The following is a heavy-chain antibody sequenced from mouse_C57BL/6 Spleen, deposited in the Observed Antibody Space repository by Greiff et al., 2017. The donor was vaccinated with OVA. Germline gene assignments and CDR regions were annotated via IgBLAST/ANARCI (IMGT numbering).Heavy chain of an antibody. CDR3: AREAAQDYYAMDY. D-gene: IGHD6-1*01. J-gene: IGHJ4*01. Sequence: QVQLQQSGAELVKPGASVKLSCKASGYTFNSYWMHWVKQRPGQGLEWIGMIHPNSGSTNYNEKFKSKATLTVDKSSSTAYRQLSSLTSEDSAVYYCAREAAQDYYAMDYWGQGTSVTVSS. V-gene: IGHV1-64*01. CDR1: GYTFNSYW. CDR2: IHPNSGST.